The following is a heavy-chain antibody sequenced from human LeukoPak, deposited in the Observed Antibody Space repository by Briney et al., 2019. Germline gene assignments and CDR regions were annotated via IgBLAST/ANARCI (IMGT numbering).Heavy chain of an antibody. D-gene: IGHD3-22*01. CDR3: ASLYDSTGFCFDY. J-gene: IGHJ4*02. CDR2: ISGSGDAI. V-gene: IGHV3-11*01. Sequence: GGSLRLSCVVSGFRFSDYYMSWIRQTPGKGLELISYISGSGDAIYYTDSVKGRFTISRDNAKNSLYLQLDNLSAEDTAFYYCASLYDSTGFCFDYRGQGALVTVS. CDR1: GFRFSDYY.